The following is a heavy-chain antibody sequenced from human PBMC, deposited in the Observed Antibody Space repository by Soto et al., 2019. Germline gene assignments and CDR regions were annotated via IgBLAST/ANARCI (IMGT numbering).Heavy chain of an antibody. Sequence: GVLRLSCVASGLTFSSWMSWVRQVPGKGLGWVAMTTQDGSGKHYVDSVKGRFTISRDSAKNSMYLQMNSLTVEDTAMYYCASLDTAMIKTAGYWGQGTQVTVSS. V-gene: IGHV3-7*01. CDR3: ASLDTAMIKTAGY. J-gene: IGHJ4*02. CDR1: GLTFSSW. CDR2: TTQDGSGK. D-gene: IGHD5-18*01.